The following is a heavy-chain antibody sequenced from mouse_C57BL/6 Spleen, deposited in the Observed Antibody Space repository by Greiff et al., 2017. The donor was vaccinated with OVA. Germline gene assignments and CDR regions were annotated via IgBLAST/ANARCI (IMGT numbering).Heavy chain of an antibody. CDR3: VRGVLYGNYGYFDV. J-gene: IGHJ1*03. V-gene: IGHV1-52*01. CDR2: IDPSDSET. Sequence: QVQLQQPGAELVRPGSSVKLSCKASGYTFTSYWMHWVKQRPIQGLEWIGNIDPSDSETHYNQKFKDKATLTVVKSSSTAYMQLSSLTSEDSAVYYCVRGVLYGNYGYFDVWGTGTTVTVSS. D-gene: IGHD2-1*01. CDR1: GYTFTSYW.